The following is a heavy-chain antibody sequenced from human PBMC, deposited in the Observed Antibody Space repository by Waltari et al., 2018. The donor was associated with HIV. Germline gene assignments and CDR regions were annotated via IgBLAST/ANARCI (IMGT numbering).Heavy chain of an antibody. D-gene: IGHD6-19*01. CDR1: GYTLTSYD. V-gene: IGHV1-8*01. J-gene: IGHJ4*02. Sequence: QVQLVQSGAEVKKPGASVKVSCKASGYTLTSYDINWVRQATGQGLEWMGWMNPNSGDTGYAQKFQGRITMTSNTSISTVYMELSSLTSEETAVYYCVRAAIYRRGCFDYWGQGTLVTVSS. CDR2: MNPNSGDT. CDR3: VRAAIYRRGCFDY.